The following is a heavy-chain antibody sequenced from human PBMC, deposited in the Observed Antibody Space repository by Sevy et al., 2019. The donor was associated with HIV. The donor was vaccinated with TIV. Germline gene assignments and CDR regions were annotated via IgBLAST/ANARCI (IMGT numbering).Heavy chain of an antibody. Sequence: ASVKVSCKASGYTFTGYYIHWVRQAPGQGLEWMGWINPSRGGTNYGQKFLGRVTMTRDTSISTAYMELNRLSSDDTAVYYGTRGVYGSGTYLDDYWGQGTLVTVSS. CDR3: TRGVYGSGTYLDDY. CDR2: INPSRGGT. D-gene: IGHD3-10*01. CDR1: GYTFTGYY. V-gene: IGHV1-2*02. J-gene: IGHJ4*02.